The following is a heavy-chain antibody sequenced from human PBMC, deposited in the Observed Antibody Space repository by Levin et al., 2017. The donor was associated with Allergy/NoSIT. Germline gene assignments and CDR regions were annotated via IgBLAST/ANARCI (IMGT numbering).Heavy chain of an antibody. Sequence: LSLTCAASGFTFSGSAMHWVRQASGKGLEWVGRIRSKANSYATAYAASVKGRFTISRDDSKNTAYLQMNSLKTEDTAVYYCTRHISVDTAMVSPDYWGQGTLVTVSS. CDR1: GFTFSGSA. D-gene: IGHD5-18*01. CDR2: IRSKANSYAT. J-gene: IGHJ4*02. CDR3: TRHISVDTAMVSPDY. V-gene: IGHV3-73*01.